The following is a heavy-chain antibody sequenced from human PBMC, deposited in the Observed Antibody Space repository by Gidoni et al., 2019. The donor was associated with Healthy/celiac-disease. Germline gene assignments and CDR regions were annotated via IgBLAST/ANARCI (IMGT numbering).Heavy chain of an antibody. V-gene: IGHV3-74*01. CDR1: GFTSSTYW. CDR3: ARDLSSSWYYYYGMDV. Sequence: EVQLVESGGGLVQPGGSLRLSCAASGFTSSTYWMHWVRQAPGKGLVWVSRINSDGSSTSYADSVKGRFTISRDNAKNTLYLQMNSLRAEDTAVYYCARDLSSSWYYYYGMDVWGQGTTVTVSS. D-gene: IGHD6-13*01. J-gene: IGHJ6*02. CDR2: INSDGSST.